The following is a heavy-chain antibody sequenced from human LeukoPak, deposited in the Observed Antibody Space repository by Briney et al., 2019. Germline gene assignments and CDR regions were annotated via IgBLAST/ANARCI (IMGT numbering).Heavy chain of an antibody. CDR1: GGSISSGDYY. J-gene: IGHJ4*02. CDR2: IYYSGST. V-gene: IGHV4-30-4*01. D-gene: IGHD3-10*01. Sequence: SETLSLTCTVSGGSISSGDYYWSWIRQPPGKGLEWIGYIYYSGSTYYNPSLKSRVTISVDTSKNQFSLKLSSVTAADTAVYYCARDYYGSGSFNNWGQGTLVTVSS. CDR3: ARDYYGSGSFNN.